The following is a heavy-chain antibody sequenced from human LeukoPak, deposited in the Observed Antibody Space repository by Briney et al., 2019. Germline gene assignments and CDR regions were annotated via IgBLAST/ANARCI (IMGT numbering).Heavy chain of an antibody. V-gene: IGHV1-2*06. CDR1: GYTFTGYY. CDR2: INPNSGGT. Sequence: ASVKVSCKASGYTFTGYYMHWVRQAPGQGLEWMGRINPNSGGTSYAQKFQGRVTMTRDTSISTAYMELSRLRSDDTAVYYCARDWVQGGYSYGYNWFDPWGQGTLVTVSS. J-gene: IGHJ5*02. CDR3: ARDWVQGGYSYGYNWFDP. D-gene: IGHD5-18*01.